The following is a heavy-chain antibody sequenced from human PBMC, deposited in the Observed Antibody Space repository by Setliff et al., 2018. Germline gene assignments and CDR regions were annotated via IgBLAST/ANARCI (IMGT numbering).Heavy chain of an antibody. D-gene: IGHD6-19*01. CDR1: GVNFNTHT. J-gene: IGHJ4*02. CDR2: ISGNSYYI. Sequence: GGSLRLSCEASGVNFNTHTLSWVRQAPGKGLEWVSAISGNSYYINYVDSVKGRFTVSRDNDRNSVSLQMNSLRAEDTGVYYCVAGRMWLPVGDYWGQGALVTVSS. V-gene: IGHV3-21*01. CDR3: VAGRMWLPVGDY.